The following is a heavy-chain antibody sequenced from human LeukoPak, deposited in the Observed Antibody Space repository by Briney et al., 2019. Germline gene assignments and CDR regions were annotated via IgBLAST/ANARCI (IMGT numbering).Heavy chain of an antibody. CDR3: TTDSAREYFQH. D-gene: IGHD3-10*01. Sequence: TGGSHRLSCAASGFTFSKAWMSWVRHAPGKGLEWVGRIKSKTDGGTTDYAAPVKGRFTISRDDSKNTLYLQMNSLKTEDTAVYYCTTDSAREYFQHWGQGTLVTVSS. CDR1: GFTFSKAW. J-gene: IGHJ1*01. CDR2: IKSKTDGGTT. V-gene: IGHV3-15*01.